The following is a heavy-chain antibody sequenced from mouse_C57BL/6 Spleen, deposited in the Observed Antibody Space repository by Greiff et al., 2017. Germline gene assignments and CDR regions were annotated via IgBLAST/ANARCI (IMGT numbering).Heavy chain of an antibody. Sequence: EVQRVESGGGLVQPGRSLRLSCATSGFTFSDFYMEWVRQAPGKGLEWIAASSNKANDYTTEYSASVKGRFIVSRDTSQSILYLQMKSLRAEDTAISYGAIDGGYGNFAMDYWGQGTSVTVSS. D-gene: IGHD2-1*01. CDR2: SSNKANDYTT. J-gene: IGHJ4*01. V-gene: IGHV7-1*01. CDR1: GFTFSDFY. CDR3: AIDGGYGNFAMDY.